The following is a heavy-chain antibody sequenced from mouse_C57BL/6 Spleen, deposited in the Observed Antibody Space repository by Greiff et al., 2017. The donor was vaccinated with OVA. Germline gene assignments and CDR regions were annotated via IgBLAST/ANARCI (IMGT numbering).Heavy chain of an antibody. D-gene: IGHD2-3*01. V-gene: IGHV1-76*01. CDR2: IYPGSGNT. CDR3: ARDGDGYPFAY. J-gene: IGHJ3*01. CDR1: GYTFPDYY. Sequence: VQGVESGAELVRPGASVKLSCKASGYTFPDYYINWVKQRPGQGLEWIARIYPGSGNTYYNVKFKCKATLTAEKSSSTAYMQLSSLTSEDAAVYFCARDGDGYPFAYWGQGTLVTVSA.